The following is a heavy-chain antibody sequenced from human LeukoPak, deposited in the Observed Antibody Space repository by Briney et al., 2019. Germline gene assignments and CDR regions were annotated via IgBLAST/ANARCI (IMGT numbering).Heavy chain of an antibody. Sequence: GGSLRLSCVASGFTFSSYSMSWVRQAPGKGLEWVSYIDTSSSTIYYADSVKGRFTVSRDNAKNSLYLQMKSLRAEDTTVYYCARDMGYSGSWPGYFDYWGQGTLVTVSS. CDR3: ARDMGYSGSWPGYFDY. V-gene: IGHV3-48*04. CDR2: IDTSSSTI. CDR1: GFTFSSYS. J-gene: IGHJ4*02. D-gene: IGHD1-26*01.